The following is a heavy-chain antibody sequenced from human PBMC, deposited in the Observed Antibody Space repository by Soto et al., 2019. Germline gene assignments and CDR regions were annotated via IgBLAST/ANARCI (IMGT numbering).Heavy chain of an antibody. V-gene: IGHV1-2*02. D-gene: IGHD6-25*01. CDR3: AREGGSETLQPSYNWFDT. CDR1: GYTFTDYH. J-gene: IGHJ5*02. Sequence: ASVRVSCKASGYTFTDYHIHWVRQAPGQGLEFMGWINANNGGAGSAQQFQGRVTVTRDTSITTVYMELSNLRSDDTAVYYCAREGGSETLQPSYNWFDTWGQGTLVTVSS. CDR2: INANNGGA.